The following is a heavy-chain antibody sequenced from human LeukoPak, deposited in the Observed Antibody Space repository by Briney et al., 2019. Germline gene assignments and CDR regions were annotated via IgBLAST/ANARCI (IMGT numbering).Heavy chain of an antibody. D-gene: IGHD6-19*01. J-gene: IGHJ4*02. CDR1: GYSFTSYW. CDR2: MYPGDSDT. V-gene: IGHV5-51*01. Sequence: GESLQISCKGSGYSFTSYWIAWVRQLPGKGLEWMGIMYPGDSDTSYSPSFQGQVTISADRSISTAYLQWSSLKASDTAMYYCARRSSGGKEFDYWGQGTLVTVSS. CDR3: ARRSSGGKEFDY.